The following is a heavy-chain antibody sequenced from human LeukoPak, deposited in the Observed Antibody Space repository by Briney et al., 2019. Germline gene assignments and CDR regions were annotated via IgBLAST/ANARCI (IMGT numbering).Heavy chain of an antibody. D-gene: IGHD1-26*01. CDR2: IYYSGST. Sequence: SETLSLTCTVSGGSINTYYWSWIRQPPGKGLEWIGYIYYSGSTNYNPSLKSRVTISVDTSKNQFSLKLSSVTAADTAVYYCARAGTVHEWELLPGWFDPWGQGTLVTVSS. CDR3: ARAGTVHEWELLPGWFDP. J-gene: IGHJ5*02. V-gene: IGHV4-59*01. CDR1: GGSINTYY.